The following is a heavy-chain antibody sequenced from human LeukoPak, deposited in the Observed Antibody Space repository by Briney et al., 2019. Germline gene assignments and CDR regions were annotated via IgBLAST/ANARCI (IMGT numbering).Heavy chain of an antibody. CDR2: ISYDGSNK. D-gene: IGHD3-10*01. CDR1: GFTFSSYA. Sequence: GGSLRLSCAASGFTFSSYAMRWVRQAPGKGLEWVAVISYDGSNKYYADSVKGRFTISRDNSKNTLYLQMNSLRAEDTAVYYCARAPSLLLWFGEYFDYWGQGTLVTVSS. J-gene: IGHJ4*02. CDR3: ARAPSLLLWFGEYFDY. V-gene: IGHV3-30*04.